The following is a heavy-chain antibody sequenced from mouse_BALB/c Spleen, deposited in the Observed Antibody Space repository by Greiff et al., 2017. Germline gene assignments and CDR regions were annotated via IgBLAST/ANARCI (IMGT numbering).Heavy chain of an antibody. CDR1: GYTFTSYW. CDR2: INPSTGYT. V-gene: IGHV1-7*01. D-gene: IGHD2-1*01. CDR3: ARRGNYLYYYAMDY. J-gene: IGHJ4*01. Sequence: QVQLQQSGAELAKPGASVKMSCKASGYTFTSYWMHWVKQRPGQGLEWIGYINPSTGYTEYNQKFKDKATLTADKSSSTAYMQLSSLTSEDSAVYYCARRGNYLYYYAMDYWGQGTSVTVSS.